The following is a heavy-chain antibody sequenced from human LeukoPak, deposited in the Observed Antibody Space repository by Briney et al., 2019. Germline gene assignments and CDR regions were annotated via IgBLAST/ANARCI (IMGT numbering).Heavy chain of an antibody. D-gene: IGHD6-13*01. CDR1: GGSINNYY. J-gene: IGHJ5*02. V-gene: IGHV4-59*01. CDR2: IHYSGST. Sequence: SETLSLTCTVSGGSINNYYWTWIRQPPGKGLEWIGYIHYSGSTNYNSSLKSRVAVSLDTSKKQFSLKLSSVAAADTAVYYCAREADYSSSWSSWFDPWGQGTLVTVSS. CDR3: AREADYSSSWSSWFDP.